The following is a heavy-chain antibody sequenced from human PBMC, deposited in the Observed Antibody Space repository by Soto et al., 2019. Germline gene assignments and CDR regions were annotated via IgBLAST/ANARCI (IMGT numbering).Heavy chain of an antibody. V-gene: IGHV4-30-2*01. Sequence: QLQLQESGSGLVMSSQTLSLTCAVSGGSISSGTYSWSWIRQPPGKGLEWLGYIFHSGSTYYNPSLKSRVTMSMDRSKNQFSLKLTSVTAADTAMYYCARTNLNYGDYASLDYWGQGTLVTVSS. CDR1: GGSISSGTYS. D-gene: IGHD4-17*01. J-gene: IGHJ4*02. CDR2: IFHSGST. CDR3: ARTNLNYGDYASLDY.